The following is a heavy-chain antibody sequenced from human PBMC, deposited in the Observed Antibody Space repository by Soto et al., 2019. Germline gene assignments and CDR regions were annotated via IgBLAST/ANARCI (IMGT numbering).Heavy chain of an antibody. D-gene: IGHD1-26*01. CDR2: INHSRSA. V-gene: IGHV4-34*01. Sequence: SETLSLTCNVYGGSFSDYGWTWIRQTPGKGLQWIGQINHSRSANYNPSLKSRVTISVHTSSSQFSLELSSVTAADTAVYYCVRCRLRGRHYSGGWYDFDSWGQGTQVTVSS. CDR1: GGSFSDYG. J-gene: IGHJ4*02. CDR3: VRCRLRGRHYSGGWYDFDS.